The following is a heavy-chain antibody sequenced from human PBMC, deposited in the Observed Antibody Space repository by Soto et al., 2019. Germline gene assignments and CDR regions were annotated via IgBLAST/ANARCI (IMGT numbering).Heavy chain of an antibody. CDR3: ARDQPGYSYGYGLGY. D-gene: IGHD5-18*01. Sequence: GGSLRLSSAASGFTFSSYSMNWARQAPGKGLEWVSSISSSSSYIYYADSVKGRFTISRDNAKNSLYLQMNSPRAEDTAVYYCARDQPGYSYGYGLGYWGQGTLVTVSS. CDR2: ISSSSSYI. J-gene: IGHJ4*02. V-gene: IGHV3-21*01. CDR1: GFTFSSYS.